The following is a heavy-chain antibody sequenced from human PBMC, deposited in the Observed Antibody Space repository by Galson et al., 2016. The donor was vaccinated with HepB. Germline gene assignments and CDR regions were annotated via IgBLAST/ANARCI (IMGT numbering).Heavy chain of an antibody. CDR1: GFTLAGNG. CDR2: IGGSDGYT. J-gene: IGHJ4*02. Sequence: SLRLSCAASGFTLAGNGMTWARQAPGKGLEWVSDIGGSDGYTYYADSVKGRFTISRDNSKNIVHLQMNSLRAEDTAIYYCGGHGGHSAWGQGTLVTVSS. D-gene: IGHD2-15*01. CDR3: GGHGGHSA. V-gene: IGHV3-23*01.